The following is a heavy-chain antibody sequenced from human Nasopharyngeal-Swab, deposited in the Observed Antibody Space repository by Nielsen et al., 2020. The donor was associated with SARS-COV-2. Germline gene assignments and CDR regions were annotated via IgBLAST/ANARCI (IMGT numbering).Heavy chain of an antibody. V-gene: IGHV1-18*01. Sequence: ASVKVSCKAAGYTFTSDGISWGRQAPGQGREGMGGSSADKGNTNYAQKLQGRVTMTTDTSTSTAYMELRSLRSDDTAVYYCARVELYAFWSGYYLFDYWGQGTLVTVSS. CDR3: ARVELYAFWSGYYLFDY. CDR1: GYTFTSDG. D-gene: IGHD3-3*01. J-gene: IGHJ4*02. CDR2: SSADKGNT.